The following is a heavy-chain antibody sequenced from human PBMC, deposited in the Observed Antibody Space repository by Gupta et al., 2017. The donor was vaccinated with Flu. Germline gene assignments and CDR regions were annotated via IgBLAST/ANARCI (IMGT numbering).Heavy chain of an antibody. CDR3: AKGAGYASPLIESREY. CDR2: ISHEGSSK. Sequence: YAIHWVRQAPGNGLEWVAAISHEGSSKYYAGSLGGRVTVSRDNSRNTVFLQVNSLKTEDTAVYYCAKGAGYASPLIESREYWGQGARLTVST. J-gene: IGHJ4*02. V-gene: IGHV3-30*18. D-gene: IGHD2-15*01. CDR1: YA.